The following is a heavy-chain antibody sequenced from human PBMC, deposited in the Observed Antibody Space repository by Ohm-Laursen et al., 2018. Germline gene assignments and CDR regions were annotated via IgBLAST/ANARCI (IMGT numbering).Heavy chain of an antibody. J-gene: IGHJ4*02. CDR3: ARGFIAPDY. CDR2: FSGSGGTT. Sequence: SLRLSCSASGFIFRNYAMSWVRQAPGKGLEWVSGFSGSGGTTYYADSVKGRFTISRDSSKNTVFLQMNSLRAEDTAVYYCARGFIAPDYWGQGTLVTVSS. D-gene: IGHD6-13*01. CDR1: GFIFRNYA. V-gene: IGHV3-23*01.